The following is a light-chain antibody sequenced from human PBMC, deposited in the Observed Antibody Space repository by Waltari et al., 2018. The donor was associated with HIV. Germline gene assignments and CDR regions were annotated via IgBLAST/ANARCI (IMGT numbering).Light chain of an antibody. CDR2: GAS. V-gene: IGKV3-20*01. Sequence: EIVMTQSQATLSPFPGDEATLSCRARQSLSSSYLAWYQQKPGQAPRLLISGASSRATGIPDRFSGSESGTDFTLTISRLEPEDFAVYYCQQYGGSPSRWTFGQGTKVEIK. J-gene: IGKJ1*01. CDR1: QSLSSSY. CDR3: QQYGGSPSRWT.